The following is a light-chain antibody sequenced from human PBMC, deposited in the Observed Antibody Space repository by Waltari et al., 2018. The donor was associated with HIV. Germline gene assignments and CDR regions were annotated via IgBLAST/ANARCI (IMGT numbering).Light chain of an antibody. CDR1: SSNIGNNY. V-gene: IGLV1-51*01. Sequence: QSVLTQPPSVSAAPGQKVTISCSGSSSNIGNNYVAWYQQLPGTAPKLLIYDNNKRPSGFPYLFSGSKSGTSATLGITGLQTGDEADYYCGTWDSSLSAVVFGGGTKLTVL. J-gene: IGLJ2*01. CDR3: GTWDSSLSAVV. CDR2: DNN.